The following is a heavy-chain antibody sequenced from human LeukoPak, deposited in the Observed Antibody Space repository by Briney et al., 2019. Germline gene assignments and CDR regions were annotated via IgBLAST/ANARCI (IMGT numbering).Heavy chain of an antibody. CDR2: ISSSGSYI. CDR3: ARVGISPF. J-gene: IGHJ4*02. D-gene: IGHD1-14*01. CDR1: GFTFSSYS. Sequence: GGSLRLSCAASGFTFSSYSMNWVRQAPGKGLEWVSSISSSGSYIYYADSVKGRFTISRDNAKNSLYLQMNSLRAEDTAVYYCARVGISPFWGQGTLVTVSS. V-gene: IGHV3-21*01.